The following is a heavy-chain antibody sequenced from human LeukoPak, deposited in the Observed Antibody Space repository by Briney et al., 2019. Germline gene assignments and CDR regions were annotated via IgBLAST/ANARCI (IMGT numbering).Heavy chain of an antibody. D-gene: IGHD6-13*01. J-gene: IGHJ3*02. Sequence: GGSLRLSCAASGFAINNYVMSWVRQAPGKGLKWVAVITGSGVSTYYADSVKGRFTISRDNSKNTLYLQMNSLRAEDTAVYYCAKGSSSYYFAFDIWGQGTMVTVSS. V-gene: IGHV3-23*01. CDR2: ITGSGVST. CDR3: AKGSSSYYFAFDI. CDR1: GFAINNYV.